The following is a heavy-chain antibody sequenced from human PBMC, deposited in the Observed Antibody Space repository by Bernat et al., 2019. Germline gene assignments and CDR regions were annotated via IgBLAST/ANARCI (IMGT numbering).Heavy chain of an antibody. CDR2: IYHYGTT. V-gene: IGHV4-39*01. Sequence: QLQLQEWGPGLLKPSETLSLTCIVSDDSISSTSNYWAWIRQVPGEGLEWIGSIYHYGTTYYNASLKSRVTISIDSSKRQFSLKLNSVTAADTAVYHCARQSLVSGRSRLAWFDPWGQGTLVTVSS. D-gene: IGHD1-26*01. CDR1: DDSISSTSNY. CDR3: ARQSLVSGRSRLAWFDP. J-gene: IGHJ5*02.